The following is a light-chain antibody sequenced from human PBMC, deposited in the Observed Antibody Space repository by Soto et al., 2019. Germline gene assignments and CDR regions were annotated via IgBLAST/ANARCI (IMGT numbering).Light chain of an antibody. CDR3: QQYKSYPVT. CDR2: KAS. V-gene: IGKV1-5*03. Sequence: DIQMTQSPSTLSASVGDRVTITCRASQSINSWLAWYQQKPGKAPNLLIYKASSLESGVPSRFSGSGSGTEFTLSISSLQPDDSATYYCQQYKSYPVTFGGGTKVEIK. J-gene: IGKJ4*01. CDR1: QSINSW.